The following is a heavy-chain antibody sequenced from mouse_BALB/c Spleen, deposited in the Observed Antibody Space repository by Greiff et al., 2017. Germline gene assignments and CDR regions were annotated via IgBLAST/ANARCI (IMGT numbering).Heavy chain of an antibody. D-gene: IGHD2-10*02. CDR3: ARDKYGNYYCDY. CDR2: IWAGGST. V-gene: IGHV2-9*02. Sequence: VQLQESGPGLVAPSHSLSITCTVSGFSLTSYGVHWVRQPPGKGLEWLGVIWAGGSTNYNSALMSRLSISKDNSKSQVFLKMNSLQTDDTAMYYCARDKYGNYYCDYWGQGTTLTVSS. CDR1: GFSLTSYG. J-gene: IGHJ2*01.